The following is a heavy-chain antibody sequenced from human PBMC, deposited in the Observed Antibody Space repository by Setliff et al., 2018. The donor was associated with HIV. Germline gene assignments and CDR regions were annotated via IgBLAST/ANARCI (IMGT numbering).Heavy chain of an antibody. CDR3: ARVQMAYAVFDV. CDR1: GGSISTYY. J-gene: IGHJ3*01. V-gene: IGHV4-59*01. Sequence: PSETLSLTCTVSGGSISTYYWSWIRQPPGKGLEWIGSIYFTGSSDNNPSLKSRVTLSVDTSKHQFSLKLSSVTAADTDVYYCARVQMAYAVFDVWGQGTMVTVSS. D-gene: IGHD4-17*01. CDR2: IYFTGSS.